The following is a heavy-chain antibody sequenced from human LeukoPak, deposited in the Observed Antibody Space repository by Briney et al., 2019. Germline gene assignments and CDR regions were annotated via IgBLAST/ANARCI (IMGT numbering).Heavy chain of an antibody. Sequence: ASVKVSCKASGYIFTSYGISWVRQAPGQGLEWMGWICAYNGNTNYAQMLQGRVTMTTDTSTSTAYMDVRSLRSDDTAVYYCARDPQQLVGATGGGFNFWGQGTLVTVSS. CDR3: ARDPQQLVGATGGGFNF. J-gene: IGHJ4*02. CDR2: ICAYNGNT. CDR1: GYIFTSYG. V-gene: IGHV1-18*01. D-gene: IGHD1-26*01.